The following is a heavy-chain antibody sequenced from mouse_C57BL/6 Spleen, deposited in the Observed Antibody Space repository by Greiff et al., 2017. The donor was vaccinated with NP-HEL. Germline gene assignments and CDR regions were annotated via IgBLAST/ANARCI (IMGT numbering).Heavy chain of an antibody. V-gene: IGHV1-26*01. J-gene: IGHJ2*01. Sequence: VQLQQSGPELVKPGASVKISCKASGYTFTDYYMNWVKQSHGKSLEWIGDINPNNGGTSYNQKFKGKATLTVDKSSSTAYMELRSLTSEDSAVYYCARGEPFDYWGQGTTLTVSS. CDR2: INPNNGGT. CDR3: ARGEPFDY. CDR1: GYTFTDYY. D-gene: IGHD2-13*01.